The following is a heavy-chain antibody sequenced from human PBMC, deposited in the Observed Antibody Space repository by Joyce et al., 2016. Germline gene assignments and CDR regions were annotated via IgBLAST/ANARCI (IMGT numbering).Heavy chain of an antibody. CDR1: GGSFSGYY. Sequence: QVQLQQWGAGLLKPSESLSLTCAVYGGSFSGYYWSWIRQPPGKGLEWIGDISHTGITKYNPSLKSRVTISVDTSKNQFSLNLSSVTAADTAVYYCVRGRSPRRVATSLGRTGGYIDYWGQGSLVTVSS. CDR3: VRGRSPRRVATSLGRTGGYIDY. D-gene: IGHD5-12*01. J-gene: IGHJ4*02. CDR2: ISHTGIT. V-gene: IGHV4-34*01.